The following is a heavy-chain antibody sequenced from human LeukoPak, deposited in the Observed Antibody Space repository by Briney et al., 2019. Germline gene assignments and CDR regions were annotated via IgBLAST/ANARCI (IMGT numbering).Heavy chain of an antibody. D-gene: IGHD6-19*01. J-gene: IGHJ4*02. V-gene: IGHV4-39*01. CDR2: IYYSGST. CDR1: GGSISSSSYY. CDR3: ARHGAATGYSSGWYDTY. Sequence: PSETLSLTCTVSGGSISSSSYYWGWIRQPPGKGLEWIGSIYYSGSTYYNPSLKSRVTVSVDTSKNQFSLKLSSVTAADTAVYYCARHGAATGYSSGWYDTYWGQGTLVTASS.